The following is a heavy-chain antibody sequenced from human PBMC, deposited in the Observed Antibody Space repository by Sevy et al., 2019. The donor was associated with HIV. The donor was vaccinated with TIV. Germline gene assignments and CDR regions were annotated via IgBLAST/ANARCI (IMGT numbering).Heavy chain of an antibody. V-gene: IGHV3-11*01. CDR3: ARGTNYYESSGPSYFDY. J-gene: IGHJ4*02. D-gene: IGHD3-22*01. CDR1: GFTFIDYY. CDR2: ISTSGVTI. Sequence: GGSLRLSCAASGFTFIDYYMSWIRQAPGKGLEWVSHISTSGVTIYYADSVKGRLTISRDNAKNSLYLKMNSLRAEDTAVYYCARGTNYYESSGPSYFDYLSQGSLVTVSS.